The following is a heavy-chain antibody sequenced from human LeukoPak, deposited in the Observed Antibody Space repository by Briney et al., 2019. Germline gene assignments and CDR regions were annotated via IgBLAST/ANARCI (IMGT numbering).Heavy chain of an antibody. CDR3: ARGGGATRIDY. CDR1: GYSISNDYY. D-gene: IGHD5-12*01. Sequence: SETLSLTCVVSGYSISNDYYWSWIRQPAGKGLEWIGRIYTSGSTSYNPSLKSRVTISVDTSKNQFSLKLTSVTAADTAVYYCARGGGATRIDYWGQGTLVTVSS. CDR2: IYTSGST. J-gene: IGHJ4*02. V-gene: IGHV4-4*07.